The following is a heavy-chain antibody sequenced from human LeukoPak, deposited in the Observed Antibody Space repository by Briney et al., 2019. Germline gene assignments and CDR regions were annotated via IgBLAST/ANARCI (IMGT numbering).Heavy chain of an antibody. V-gene: IGHV3-48*03. J-gene: IGHJ6*02. Sequence: GASLRLSCAASGFTFSSYEMNWVRQAPGKGLEWVSYISSSGSTIYYADAVKGRFTISRDNAKNSLYLQMNSLRAEDMAVYYCARDRYYGIDVWGQGTTVTGSS. CDR3: ARDRYYGIDV. CDR1: GFTFSSYE. CDR2: ISSSGSTI.